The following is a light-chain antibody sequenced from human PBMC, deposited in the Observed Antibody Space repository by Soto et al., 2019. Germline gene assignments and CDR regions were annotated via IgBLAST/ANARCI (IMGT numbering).Light chain of an antibody. J-gene: IGLJ2*01. V-gene: IGLV2-23*02. CDR2: EVS. CDR1: SSDVGSYNL. CDR3: CSYAGSSTVV. Sequence: QSALTPPASVSGSPGQSLTISCTGTSSDVGSYNLVSWYQQHPGKAPKLMIYEVSKRPSGVSNRFSGSKSGNTASLTISGLQAEDEADYYCCSYAGSSTVVFGGGTKVTVL.